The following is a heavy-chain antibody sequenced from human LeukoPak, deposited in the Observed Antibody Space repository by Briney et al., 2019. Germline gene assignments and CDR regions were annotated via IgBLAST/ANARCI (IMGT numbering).Heavy chain of an antibody. CDR3: TRDPDGDYDFDY. Sequence: ASVNVSCKAAGFTFTSYGISWVRQAPGQGLEWMGWIDAYNGKTNYAKNFQGRITVTRDTFTKMAYMELRSLRSDDTAVYYCTRDPDGDYDFDYWGQGTLVTVPS. J-gene: IGHJ4*02. V-gene: IGHV1-18*01. D-gene: IGHD4-17*01. CDR1: GFTFTSYG. CDR2: IDAYNGKT.